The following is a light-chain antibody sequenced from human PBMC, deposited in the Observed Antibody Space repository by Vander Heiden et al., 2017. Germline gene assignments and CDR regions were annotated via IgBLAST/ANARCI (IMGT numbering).Light chain of an antibody. Sequence: QSVLTQPPSVSGAPGQRVTISCTGSSSNIGAGSEVHWYQQLPGTAPKLLISANNNRTSGVPDRFSGSKSGTSASLAITGLQAEDEADYHCQTYDSRLSGYVFGAGTTVTVL. CDR1: SSNIGAGSE. J-gene: IGLJ1*01. CDR3: QTYDSRLSGYV. V-gene: IGLV1-40*01. CDR2: ANN.